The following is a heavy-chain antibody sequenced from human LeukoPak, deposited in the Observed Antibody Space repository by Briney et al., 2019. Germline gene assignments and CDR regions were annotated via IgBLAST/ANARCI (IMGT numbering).Heavy chain of an antibody. V-gene: IGHV3-21*01. CDR3: ARDIAVAGPPSDY. Sequence: GGSLRLSCAASGFTFSSYSMNWVRQAPGKGLEWVSSISSSSSYIYYADSVKGRFTISRDNAKNSLYLQMNSLRAEDTAVYYCARDIAVAGPPSDYWGRGTLVTVSS. J-gene: IGHJ4*02. CDR2: ISSSSSYI. D-gene: IGHD6-19*01. CDR1: GFTFSSYS.